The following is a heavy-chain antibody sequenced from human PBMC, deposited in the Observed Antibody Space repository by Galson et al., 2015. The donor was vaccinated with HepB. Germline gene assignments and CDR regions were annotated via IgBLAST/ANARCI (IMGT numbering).Heavy chain of an antibody. CDR3: ARVRRTDFGPHAFDY. CDR2: ISYDGSNK. J-gene: IGHJ4*02. V-gene: IGHV3-30*04. CDR1: GFTFSSYA. Sequence: SLRLSCAASGFTFSSYAMHWVRQAPGKGLEWVAVISYDGSNKYYADSVKGRFTISRDNSKNTLYLQMNSLRAEDTAVYYCARVRRTDFGPHAFDYWGQGTLVTVSS. D-gene: IGHD3-10*01.